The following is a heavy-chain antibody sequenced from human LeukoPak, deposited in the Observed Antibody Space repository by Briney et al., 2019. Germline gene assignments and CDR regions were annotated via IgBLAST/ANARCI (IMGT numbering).Heavy chain of an antibody. J-gene: IGHJ3*02. D-gene: IGHD4-23*01. CDR1: GFAVIDSY. CDR3: AKLMDYGGNSDAFDI. CDR2: IYNNGKT. V-gene: IGHV3-53*01. Sequence: GGSLRLSCAVSGFAVIDSYMSWVRRAPGRGLEWVSIIYNNGKTYYADSVKGRFTISRDNSKNTLYLQMNSLRAEDTAVYYCAKLMDYGGNSDAFDIWGQGTMVTVSS.